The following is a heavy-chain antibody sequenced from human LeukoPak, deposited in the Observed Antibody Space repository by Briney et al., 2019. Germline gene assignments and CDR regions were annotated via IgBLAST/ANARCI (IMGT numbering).Heavy chain of an antibody. J-gene: IGHJ4*02. CDR2: INPNSGGT. CDR1: GYTFTGYY. CDR3: ARESGGGSGWYDY. Sequence: ASVKVSCKASGYTFTGYYMHWVRQAPGQGLEWMGWINPNSGGTNYAQKFQGRVTMTRDTSISTAYMELSRLRSDDTAVYYCARESGGGSGWYDYWGQGTLVTVSS. V-gene: IGHV1-2*02. D-gene: IGHD6-19*01.